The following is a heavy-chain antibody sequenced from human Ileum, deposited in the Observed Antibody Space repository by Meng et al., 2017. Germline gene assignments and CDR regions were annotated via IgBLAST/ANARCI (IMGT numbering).Heavy chain of an antibody. D-gene: IGHD5-12*01. Sequence: ESVGGVVLPWWPLRLSCVGSGYIFSCRVMHRGRQAPANVLEWVAAIWYDGSKKLYGDSVKGRFTISRDDSKNTLYLEMNGLRVEDTAVYFCATDIGVTNYLLDFWGQGTLVTVSS. J-gene: IGHJ4*02. CDR1: GYIFSCRV. CDR2: IWYDGSKK. V-gene: IGHV3-33*01. CDR3: ATDIGVTNYLLDF.